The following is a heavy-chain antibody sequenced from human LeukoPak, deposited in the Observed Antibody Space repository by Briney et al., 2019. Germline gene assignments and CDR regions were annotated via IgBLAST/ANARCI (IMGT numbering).Heavy chain of an antibody. V-gene: IGHV1-18*01. CDR3: ARVAKRSAMDYYDSSGPADY. Sequence: ASVKVSCKASGYTFTSYGISWVRQAPGQGLEWMGWISAYNGNTNYARKLQGRVTMTTDTSTSTAYMELRSLRSDDTAVYYCARVAKRSAMDYYDSSGPADYWGQGTLVTVSS. CDR2: ISAYNGNT. J-gene: IGHJ4*02. CDR1: GYTFTSYG. D-gene: IGHD3-22*01.